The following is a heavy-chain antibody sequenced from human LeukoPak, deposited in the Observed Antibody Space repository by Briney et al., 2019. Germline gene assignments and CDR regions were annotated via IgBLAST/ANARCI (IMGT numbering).Heavy chain of an antibody. J-gene: IGHJ4*02. Sequence: GGSLRLSCAASGFTFSSYAMNWVRQAPGKGPEWVSAISGSGGSTYYADSVKGRFTISRDNSKNTLYLQMNSLRAEDTAVYYCAMGLWFGEYLFDYWGQGTLVTVSS. CDR3: AMGLWFGEYLFDY. V-gene: IGHV3-23*01. CDR2: ISGSGGST. D-gene: IGHD3-10*01. CDR1: GFTFSSYA.